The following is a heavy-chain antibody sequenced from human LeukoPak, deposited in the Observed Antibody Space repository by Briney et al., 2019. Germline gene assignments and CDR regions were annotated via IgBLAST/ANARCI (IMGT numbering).Heavy chain of an antibody. D-gene: IGHD4-11*01. J-gene: IGHJ4*02. V-gene: IGHV3-23*01. CDR3: AKVGYSNFPTYFDY. Sequence: PGGSLRLSCAASGFTFSSYAMSWVRQAPGKGLEWVSAISGSGGSKYYADSVKGRFTISRDNSTNTLYLQMNSLRAEDTAVYYCAKVGYSNFPTYFDYWGQGTLVTVSS. CDR1: GFTFSSYA. CDR2: ISGSGGSK.